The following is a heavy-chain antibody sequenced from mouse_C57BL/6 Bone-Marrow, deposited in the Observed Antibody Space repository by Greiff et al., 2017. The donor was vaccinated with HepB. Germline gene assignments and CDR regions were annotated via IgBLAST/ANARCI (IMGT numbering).Heavy chain of an antibody. CDR1: GYTFTNYW. J-gene: IGHJ3*01. CDR3: ARLDYGGFAY. D-gene: IGHD2-4*01. Sequence: VQLVESGAELVRPGTSVKMSCKASGYTFTNYWIGWAKQRPGHGLEWIGDIYPGGGYTNYNEKFKGKATLTADKSSSTAYMQFSSLTSEDSAIYYCARLDYGGFAYWGQGTLVTVSA. CDR2: IYPGGGYT. V-gene: IGHV1-63*01.